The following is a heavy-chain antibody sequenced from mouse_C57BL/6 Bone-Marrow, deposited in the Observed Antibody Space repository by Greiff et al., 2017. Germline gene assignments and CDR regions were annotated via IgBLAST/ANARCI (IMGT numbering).Heavy chain of an antibody. J-gene: IGHJ3*01. CDR1: GFTFSDYY. CDR3: ARPHYYGSAWFAY. D-gene: IGHD1-1*01. Sequence: EVKLVESGGGLVQPGGSLKLSCAASGFTFSDYYMYWVRQTPEKRLEWVAYISNGGGSTYYPDTVKGRFTISRDNAKNTLYLQMSRLKSEDTAMYYCARPHYYGSAWFAYWGQGTLVTVSA. CDR2: ISNGGGST. V-gene: IGHV5-12*01.